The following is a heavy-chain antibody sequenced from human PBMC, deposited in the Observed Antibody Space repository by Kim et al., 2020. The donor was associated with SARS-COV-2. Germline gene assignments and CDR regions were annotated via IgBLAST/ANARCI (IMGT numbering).Heavy chain of an antibody. CDR3: AKSPFTSGAALSWFDP. J-gene: IGHJ5*02. V-gene: IGHV3-23*01. Sequence: GGSLRLSCTASGFTFTSNALSWVRQAPGQRLEWVSAISGSGDSTYYADSVRGRFTISRDNFNSTLYLQMNSLRVEDTALYYCAKSPFTSGAALSWFDPWGQGTLVTVSS. CDR1: GFTFTSNA. D-gene: IGHD1-26*01. CDR2: ISGSGDST.